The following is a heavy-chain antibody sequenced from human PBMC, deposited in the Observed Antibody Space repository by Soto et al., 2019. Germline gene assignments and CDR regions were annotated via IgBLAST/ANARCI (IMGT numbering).Heavy chain of an antibody. CDR1: GFTFSSYG. J-gene: IGHJ6*02. CDR2: ISYDGSNK. Sequence: QVQLVESGGGVVQPGRSLRLSCAASGFTFSSYGMHWVRQAPGKGLEWVAVISYDGSNKYYADSVKGRFTISRDNSKNTLYLQMNSLRAEDTAVYYCARENLRYSSSYGMDVWGQGTTVTVSS. V-gene: IGHV3-30*03. CDR3: ARENLRYSSSYGMDV. D-gene: IGHD6-6*01.